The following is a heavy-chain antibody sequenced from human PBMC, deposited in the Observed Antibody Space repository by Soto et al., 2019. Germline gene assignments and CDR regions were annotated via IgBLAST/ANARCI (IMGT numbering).Heavy chain of an antibody. CDR2: LSYEGSEE. J-gene: IGHJ4*02. V-gene: IGHV3-30*03. D-gene: IGHD6-19*01. CDR3: ALTRRSSLLEVAGPGFEY. Sequence: QVRLVESGGGVVQPGRSLRLSCAASGFNFGVFGMHWVRQAPGKGLEWLSVLSYEGSEEYYADSVRGRFTISRDNSKKTLFLQMDSLRVEDTAVYYCALTRRSSLLEVAGPGFEYWGQGTLVTVS. CDR1: GFNFGVFG.